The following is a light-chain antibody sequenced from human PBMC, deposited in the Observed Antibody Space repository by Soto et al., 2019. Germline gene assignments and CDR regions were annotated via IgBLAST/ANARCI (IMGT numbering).Light chain of an antibody. V-gene: IGLV2-14*01. CDR2: EVS. CDR3: SSYTSSSTLYV. J-gene: IGLJ1*01. Sequence: QSVLTQPPSVSGSPGQSVTISRTATTTDIDNYDSVSWYQQHPGKAPKLMIYEVSNRPSGVSNRFSGSKSGNTASLTISGLQAEDEADYYCSSYTSSSTLYVFGTGTKVTVL. CDR1: TTDIDNYDS.